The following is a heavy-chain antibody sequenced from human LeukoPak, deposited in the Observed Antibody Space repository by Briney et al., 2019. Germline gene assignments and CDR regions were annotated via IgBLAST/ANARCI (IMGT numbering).Heavy chain of an antibody. J-gene: IGHJ3*02. Sequence: ASVKVSCKASGYSFTGYYMNWVRQAPRQGLEWMGRINPNTGGTNYAQNFQGRVTMTRDKSITTGYMELSRLRSDDTAVYYCARVGDGLNDAFDIWGQGTMVTVSS. CDR2: INPNTGGT. V-gene: IGHV1-2*06. CDR3: ARVGDGLNDAFDI. D-gene: IGHD5-24*01. CDR1: GYSFTGYY.